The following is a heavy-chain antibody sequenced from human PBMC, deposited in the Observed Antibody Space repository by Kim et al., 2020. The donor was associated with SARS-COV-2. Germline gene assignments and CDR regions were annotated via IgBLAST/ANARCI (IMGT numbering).Heavy chain of an antibody. CDR3: ARDRGTWGWFDP. Sequence: YYAEAGKGRFTLSRENAKNSLYLQMNSLRAEDTAVYYCARDRGTWGWFDPWGQGTLVTVSS. J-gene: IGHJ5*02. V-gene: IGHV3-11*01. D-gene: IGHD3-16*01.